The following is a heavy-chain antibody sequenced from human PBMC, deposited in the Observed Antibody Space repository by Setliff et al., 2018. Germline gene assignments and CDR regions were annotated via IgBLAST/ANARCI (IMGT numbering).Heavy chain of an antibody. CDR1: GGSISSSSYY. J-gene: IGHJ2*01. Sequence: PSETLSLTCTVSGGSISSSSYYWGWIRQPPGKGLEWIGSIYYSGSTNFHPSLKSRVAISVDPSKNQFYLNLRSVTAADTAVYFCARGTKTMVINYLYFDVWGRGTPVTVSS. D-gene: IGHD4-17*01. V-gene: IGHV4-39*07. CDR3: ARGTKTMVINYLYFDV. CDR2: IYYSGST.